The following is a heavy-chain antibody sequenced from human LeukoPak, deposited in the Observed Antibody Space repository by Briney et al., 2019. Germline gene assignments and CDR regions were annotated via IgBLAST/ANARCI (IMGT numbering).Heavy chain of an antibody. CDR2: ISYDGSNK. CDR1: GFTFSSYG. Sequence: GGSLRLSCAASGFTFSSYGMHWVRQAPGKGLEWVAVISYDGSNKYYADSVKGRFTISRDNSKNTLYLQMNSLRAEDTAVYYCADLARPPHSGDPDAFDIWGQGTMVTVSS. V-gene: IGHV3-30*03. CDR3: ADLARPPHSGDPDAFDI. D-gene: IGHD2-15*01. J-gene: IGHJ3*02.